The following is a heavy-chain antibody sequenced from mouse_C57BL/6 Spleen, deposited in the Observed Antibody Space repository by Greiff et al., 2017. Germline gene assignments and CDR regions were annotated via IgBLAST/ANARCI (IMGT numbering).Heavy chain of an antibody. CDR3: ARLTTVVAKYFDV. D-gene: IGHD1-1*01. Sequence: DVKLVESGGDLVKPGGSLKLSCAASGFTFSSYGMSWVRQTPDKRLEWVATISSGGSYTYYPDSVKGRFTISRDNAKNTLYLQMSSLKSEDTAMYYCARLTTVVAKYFDVWGTGTTVTVSS. V-gene: IGHV5-6*02. CDR1: GFTFSSYG. J-gene: IGHJ1*03. CDR2: ISSGGSYT.